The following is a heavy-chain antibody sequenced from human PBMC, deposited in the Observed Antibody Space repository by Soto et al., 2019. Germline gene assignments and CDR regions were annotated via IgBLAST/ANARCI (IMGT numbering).Heavy chain of an antibody. D-gene: IGHD6-13*01. CDR1: GGTFSSYA. V-gene: IGHV1-69*13. Sequence: SVKVSCKASGGTFSSYAISWVRQAPGQGVEWMGGIIPIFGTANYAQKFQGRVTITADESTSTAYMELRSLRSDDTAVYYCARSGAAAGRGYFDYWGQGTLVTVSS. J-gene: IGHJ4*02. CDR2: IIPIFGTA. CDR3: ARSGAAAGRGYFDY.